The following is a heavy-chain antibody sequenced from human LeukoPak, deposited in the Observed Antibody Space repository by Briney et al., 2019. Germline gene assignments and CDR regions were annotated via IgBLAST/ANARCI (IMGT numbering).Heavy chain of an antibody. V-gene: IGHV3-7*03. J-gene: IGHJ4*02. D-gene: IGHD1-26*01. CDR2: IRQDGSEK. Sequence: GGSLRLSCAASGFTFSTYWMSWVRQAPGKGLEWVANIRQDGSEKYYVDSVKGRYTISRDNAKNSLYLQMNSLRAEDTAVYYCARDKGADEGSKFDYWGQGTLVTVSS. CDR1: GFTFSTYW. CDR3: ARDKGADEGSKFDY.